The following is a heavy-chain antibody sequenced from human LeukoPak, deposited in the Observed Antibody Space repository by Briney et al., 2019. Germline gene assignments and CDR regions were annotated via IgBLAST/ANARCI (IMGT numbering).Heavy chain of an antibody. D-gene: IGHD6-19*01. Sequence: VASISNSGTYIYDADSVKGRFTISRDNAKNSLYLQMNSLRAEDTAVYYCARGFRGWYYFDYWGQGTVVTVSS. V-gene: IGHV3-21*01. CDR3: ARGFRGWYYFDY. J-gene: IGHJ4*02. CDR2: ISNSGTYI.